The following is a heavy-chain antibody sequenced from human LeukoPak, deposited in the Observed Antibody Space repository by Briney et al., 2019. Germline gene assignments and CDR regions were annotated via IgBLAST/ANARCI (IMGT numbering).Heavy chain of an antibody. J-gene: IGHJ3*02. Sequence: PGGSLRLSCAASGFTFSSYWMNWARQAPGKGLEWVANIKDDGGEKYYVDSVKGRFTISRDNAKTSLYLQMNSLRAGDTAMYFCARKRGDIWGQGTMVTVSS. CDR2: IKDDGGEK. CDR1: GFTFSSYW. V-gene: IGHV3-7*01. CDR3: ARKRGDI. D-gene: IGHD3-10*01.